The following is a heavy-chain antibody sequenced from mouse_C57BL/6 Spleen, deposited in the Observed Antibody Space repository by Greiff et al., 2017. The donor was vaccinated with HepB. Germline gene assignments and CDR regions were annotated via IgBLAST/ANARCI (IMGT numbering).Heavy chain of an antibody. CDR2: IDPENGDT. CDR1: GFNIKDDY. Sequence: EVQRVESGAELVRPGASVKLSCTASGFNIKDDYMHWVKQRPEQGLEWIGWIDPENGDTEYASKFQGKATITADTSSNTAYLQLSSLTSEDTAVYYCSGNSAWFAYWGQGTLVTVSA. V-gene: IGHV14-4*01. CDR3: SGNSAWFAY. J-gene: IGHJ3*01. D-gene: IGHD2-1*01.